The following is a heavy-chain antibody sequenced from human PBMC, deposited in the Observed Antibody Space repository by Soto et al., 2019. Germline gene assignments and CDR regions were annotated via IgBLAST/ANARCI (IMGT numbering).Heavy chain of an antibody. V-gene: IGHV3-23*01. J-gene: IGHJ4*02. CDR3: ARGSTDSYPGSRIFDF. CDR2: ITDNGGST. D-gene: IGHD3-10*01. Sequence: GGSLRLSCAASGFTFSRDGMSWVRQAPGKGLEWVSLITDNGGSTYYADSVKGRFTISRDNTKNTLSLQMNSLRVEDSALYYCARGSTDSYPGSRIFDFWGRGTLVTVSS. CDR1: GFTFSRDG.